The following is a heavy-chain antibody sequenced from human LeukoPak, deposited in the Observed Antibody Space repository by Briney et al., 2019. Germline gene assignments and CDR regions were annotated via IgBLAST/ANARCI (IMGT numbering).Heavy chain of an antibody. V-gene: IGHV4-34*01. CDR3: AGGIAARPTSLFYFDY. CDR2: INHSGST. J-gene: IGHJ4*02. D-gene: IGHD6-6*01. Sequence: PSETLSLTCAVYGGSFSGYYWSWIRQPPGKGLEWIGEINHSGSTNYNPSLKSRVTISVDTSKNQFSLKLSSVTAADTAVYYCAGGIAARPTSLFYFDYWGQGTLVTVSS. CDR1: GGSFSGYY.